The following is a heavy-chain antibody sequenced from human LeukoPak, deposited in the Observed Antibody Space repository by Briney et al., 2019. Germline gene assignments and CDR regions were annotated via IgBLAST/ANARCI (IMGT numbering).Heavy chain of an antibody. V-gene: IGHV3-7*04. CDR1: GFSFSSYW. D-gene: IGHD3-9*01. Sequence: GGSLRLSCAASGFSFSSYWMSWVRQAPGKGLEWVANIKQDGSEKYYVDSVKGRFTISRDNAKNSLYLQMNSLRAEDTAVYYCAKDVSRILTGARNYFDSWGQGTLVTVSS. J-gene: IGHJ4*02. CDR3: AKDVSRILTGARNYFDS. CDR2: IKQDGSEK.